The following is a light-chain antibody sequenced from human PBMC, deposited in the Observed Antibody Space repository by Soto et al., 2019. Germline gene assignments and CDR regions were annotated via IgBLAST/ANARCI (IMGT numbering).Light chain of an antibody. CDR2: NAF. CDR3: QQYGSSPWT. CDR1: QSVSNSY. V-gene: IGKV3-20*01. J-gene: IGKJ1*01. Sequence: EXATLSXXXXQSVSNSYLAWYQQKPGQAPRLLIYNAFSRVTGIPDRFSGSGSGTDFTLIINRLDPEDFAVYFCQQYGSSPWTFGQGTKV.